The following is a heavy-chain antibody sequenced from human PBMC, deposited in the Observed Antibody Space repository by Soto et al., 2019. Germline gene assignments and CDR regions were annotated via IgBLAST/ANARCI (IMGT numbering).Heavy chain of an antibody. Sequence: GGSLRLSCAASGFTFSSYSMNWVRQAPGKGLEWVSYISSSSSTIYYADSVKGRFTISRDNAKNSLYLQMNSLRDEDTAVYYCARDTGTTSYYYGMDVWGQGTTVTVSS. CDR3: ARDTGTTSYYYGMDV. CDR2: ISSSSSTI. D-gene: IGHD1-7*01. J-gene: IGHJ6*02. V-gene: IGHV3-48*02. CDR1: GFTFSSYS.